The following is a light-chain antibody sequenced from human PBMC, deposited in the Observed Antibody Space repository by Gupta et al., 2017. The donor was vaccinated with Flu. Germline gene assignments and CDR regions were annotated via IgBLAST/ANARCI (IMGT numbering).Light chain of an antibody. CDR2: DNA. J-gene: IGLJ2*01. CDR1: TIRGKS. V-gene: IGLV3-21*02. Sequence: SYVLTQPPSISVAPGQTARITWGVNTIRGKSVHWYQQKPRQAPVLVVYDNADRPSGIPERFSGSNSGSTATVTISRVEAGDEADFYCQVWDASADHVVFGGGTRLTVL. CDR3: QVWDASADHVV.